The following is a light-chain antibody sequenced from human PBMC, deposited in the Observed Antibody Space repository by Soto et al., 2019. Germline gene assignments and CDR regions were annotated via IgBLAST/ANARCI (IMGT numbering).Light chain of an antibody. CDR1: KNDIGVYDF. CDR3: NSYAGSNTYV. V-gene: IGLV2-8*01. J-gene: IGLJ1*01. CDR2: EVV. Sequence: QSVLTQPPSASGSPGQSVTIACTGTKNDIGVYDFVSWYQHHPGKAPRLIIYEVVQRPSGVPDRFSGSKSGNTASLTVSGLQAADEADYFCNSYAGSNTYVFAGGTKATVL.